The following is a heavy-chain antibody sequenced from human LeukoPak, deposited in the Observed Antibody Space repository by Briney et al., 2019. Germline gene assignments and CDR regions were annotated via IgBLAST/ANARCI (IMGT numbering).Heavy chain of an antibody. D-gene: IGHD3-16*01. CDR3: AKPRVPGQSYFDY. CDR2: ITGGGDNT. CDR1: GFTFSSYA. J-gene: IGHJ4*02. V-gene: IGHV3-23*01. Sequence: GGSLRLSCTASGFTFSSYAMSWVRRAPWKGLEWVSAITGGGDNTYYADSVKGRFTISRDNSKSTLYLQMNSLGAEDTAVYYCAKPRVPGQSYFDYWGQGTLVTVSP.